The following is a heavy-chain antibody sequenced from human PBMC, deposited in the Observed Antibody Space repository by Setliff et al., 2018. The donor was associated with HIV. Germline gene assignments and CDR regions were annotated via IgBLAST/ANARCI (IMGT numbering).Heavy chain of an antibody. Sequence: PGGSLRLSCTASGFTFGDYAMSWVRQAPGKGLEWVGFIRSKAYGGTTEYAASVKGRFTISRDDSKNTLYLQMNSVKTEDTALYYCTTGMTCIHAVCPPGYYFDYWGRGTLVTVSS. J-gene: IGHJ4*02. V-gene: IGHV3-49*04. CDR3: TTGMTCIHAVCPPGYYFDY. D-gene: IGHD2-21*01. CDR2: IRSKAYGGTT. CDR1: GFTFGDYA.